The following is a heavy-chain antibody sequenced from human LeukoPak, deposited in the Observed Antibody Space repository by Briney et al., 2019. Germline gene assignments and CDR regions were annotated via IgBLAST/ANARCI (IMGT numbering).Heavy chain of an antibody. CDR2: ISYDGSNK. CDR3: ARDLATVARYYFDY. J-gene: IGHJ4*02. V-gene: IGHV3-30-3*01. Sequence: PGRSLRLSCAASGFTFSSYAMHWVRQAPGKGLEWVAVISYDGSNKYYADSVKGRFTISRDNSKNTLYLQMNSLRAEDTAVYYCARDLATVARYYFDYWGQGTLVTVSS. CDR1: GFTFSSYA. D-gene: IGHD5-24*01.